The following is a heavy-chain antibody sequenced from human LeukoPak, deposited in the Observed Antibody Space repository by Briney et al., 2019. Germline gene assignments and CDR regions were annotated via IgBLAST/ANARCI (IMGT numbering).Heavy chain of an antibody. D-gene: IGHD6-13*01. V-gene: IGHV4-34*01. CDR2: INHSGST. J-gene: IGHJ5*02. Sequence: PSETLSLTCAVYGGSFSGYYWSWIRQPPGKGLEWIGEINHSGSTNYNPSLKSRVTISVDTSKNQFSLELSSVTAADTAVYYCAREGYSSSWYWFDPWGQGTLVTVSS. CDR3: AREGYSSSWYWFDP. CDR1: GGSFSGYY.